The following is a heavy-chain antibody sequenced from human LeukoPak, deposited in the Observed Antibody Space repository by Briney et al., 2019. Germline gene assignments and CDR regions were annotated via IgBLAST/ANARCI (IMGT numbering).Heavy chain of an antibody. CDR2: TNPNSGNT. Sequence: ASVKVSCKASGYTFTSYDINWVRQATGQGLEWMGWTNPNSGNTGYAQKFQGRVTMTRNTSISTAYMELSSLRSEDTAVYYCACESSAYPRYSGYDRGYYYYYMDVWGKGTTVTVSS. V-gene: IGHV1-8*01. J-gene: IGHJ6*03. D-gene: IGHD5-12*01. CDR1: GYTFTSYD. CDR3: ACESSAYPRYSGYDRGYYYYYMDV.